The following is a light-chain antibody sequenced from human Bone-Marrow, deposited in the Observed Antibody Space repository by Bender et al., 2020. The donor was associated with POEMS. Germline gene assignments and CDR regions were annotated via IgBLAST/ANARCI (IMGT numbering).Light chain of an antibody. Sequence: QSALTQPASVSGSPGQSITVSCTGTSSDIGTYNRVSWYQQSPGTAPKLMIYDVTKRPSGVPDRFSGSKSGNTASLTVSGLQAEDEADYYCSSYAGSNTVVFGGGTKVTVL. J-gene: IGLJ3*02. CDR3: SSYAGSNTVV. CDR1: SSDIGTYNR. CDR2: DVT. V-gene: IGLV2-18*02.